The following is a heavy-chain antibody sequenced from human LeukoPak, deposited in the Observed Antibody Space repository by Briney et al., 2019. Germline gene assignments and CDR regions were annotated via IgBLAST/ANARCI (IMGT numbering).Heavy chain of an antibody. CDR2: INPNSGGT. Sequence: ASVKVSCKASGYTFAGYYMHWVRQAPGQGLEWMGWINPNSGGTNYAQKFQGRVTMTRDTSISTAYMELSRLRSDDTAVYYCARDQPDSGWALDYWGQGTLVTVSS. D-gene: IGHD6-19*01. CDR3: ARDQPDSGWALDY. J-gene: IGHJ4*02. CDR1: GYTFAGYY. V-gene: IGHV1-2*02.